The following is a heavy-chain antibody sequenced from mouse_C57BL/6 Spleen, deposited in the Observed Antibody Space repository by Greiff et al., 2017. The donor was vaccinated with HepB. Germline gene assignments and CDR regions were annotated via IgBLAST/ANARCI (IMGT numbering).Heavy chain of an antibody. Sequence: QVTLKVSGPGILQSSQTLSLTCSFSGFSLSTSGMGVSWIRQPSGKGLEWLAHIYWDDDKRYNPSLKSRLTISKDTSRNQVFLKITSVDTADTATYYCARRGGIYSNYEDYYAMDYWGQGTSVTVSS. V-gene: IGHV8-12*01. CDR2: IYWDDDK. CDR1: GFSLSTSGMG. CDR3: ARRGGIYSNYEDYYAMDY. J-gene: IGHJ4*01. D-gene: IGHD2-5*01.